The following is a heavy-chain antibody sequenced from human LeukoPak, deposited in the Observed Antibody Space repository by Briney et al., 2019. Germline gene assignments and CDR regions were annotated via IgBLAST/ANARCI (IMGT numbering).Heavy chain of an antibody. Sequence: PGRSLRLSCAASGFTFSDYYMSWIRQAPRKGLEWVSYISSISSYTNYADSVRGRFTTSRDNAKNSLYLQMNSLRAEDTAVYYCARDLVYGGSNYGMDVWGQGTTVTVSS. J-gene: IGHJ6*02. CDR1: GFTFSDYY. V-gene: IGHV3-11*05. D-gene: IGHD1-14*01. CDR3: ARDLVYGGSNYGMDV. CDR2: ISSISSYT.